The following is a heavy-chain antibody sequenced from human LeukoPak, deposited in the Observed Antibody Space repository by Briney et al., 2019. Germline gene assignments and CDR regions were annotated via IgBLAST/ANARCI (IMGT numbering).Heavy chain of an antibody. D-gene: IGHD3-3*01. CDR3: ARVLKLRRFLPGYNWFDP. V-gene: IGHV1-18*01. J-gene: IGHJ5*02. Sequence: ASVKVSCKASGYTFTSYGISWVRQAPGQGLEWMGWISAYNGNTNYAQKFQGRVTITRNTSISTAYMELSSLRSEDTAVYHCARVLKLRRFLPGYNWFDPWGQGTLVTVSS. CDR1: GYTFTSYG. CDR2: ISAYNGNT.